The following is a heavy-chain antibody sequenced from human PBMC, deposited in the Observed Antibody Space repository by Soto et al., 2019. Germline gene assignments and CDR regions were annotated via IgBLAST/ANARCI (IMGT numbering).Heavy chain of an antibody. Sequence: SETLSLTCTVSGGSISSSSYYWGWIRQPPGKGLEWIGSIYYSGSTYYNPSLKSRVTISVDTSKNHFSLKLSSVTAADTAVYYCARHGTLLIDYWGQGTLVTVSS. J-gene: IGHJ4*02. D-gene: IGHD1-26*01. CDR3: ARHGTLLIDY. CDR1: GGSISSSSYY. V-gene: IGHV4-39*01. CDR2: IYYSGST.